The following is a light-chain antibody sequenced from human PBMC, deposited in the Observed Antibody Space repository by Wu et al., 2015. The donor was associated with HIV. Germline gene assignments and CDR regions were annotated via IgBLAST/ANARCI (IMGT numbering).Light chain of an antibody. Sequence: ENVLTQSPGTLPVSPGERVTLSCKASQSVSSNYLAWYQQKPGQAPRLLISEASTRAADIPDRFSATGSGTDFTLTIGRLDPEDFAVYYCQHYGSSSRAFGHGTKV. J-gene: IGKJ1*01. CDR3: QHYGSSSRA. V-gene: IGKV3-20*01. CDR2: EAS. CDR1: QSVSSNY.